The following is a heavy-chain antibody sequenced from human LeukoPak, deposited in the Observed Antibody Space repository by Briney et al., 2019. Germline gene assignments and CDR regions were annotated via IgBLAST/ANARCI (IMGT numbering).Heavy chain of an antibody. V-gene: IGHV3-33*08. J-gene: IGHJ6*02. CDR2: IWYDGSHK. CDR3: ARDRGDILTGYFCGRDV. Sequence: GGSLRLSCAASGFTFSDYYMSWIRQAPGKGLEWVAVIWYDGSHKYYADPVKGRFTISRDNSKNTLYLQMNSLRAEDTAVYFCARDRGDILTGYFCGRDVWGQGTTVTVSS. D-gene: IGHD3-9*01. CDR1: GFTFSDYY.